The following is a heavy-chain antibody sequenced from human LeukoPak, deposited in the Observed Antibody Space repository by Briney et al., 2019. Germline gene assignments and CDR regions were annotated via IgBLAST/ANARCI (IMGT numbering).Heavy chain of an antibody. V-gene: IGHV3-7*01. D-gene: IGHD3-3*01. CDR3: ATDRGWRTSGYYLYYFEY. CDR1: GFTFSSYW. CDR2: IKHDGSEK. Sequence: PGGSLRLSCAASGFTFSSYWMNWARQAPGKGLEWVASIKHDGSEKYYVDSVRGRFTISRDSTMNSLYLQMSSLRAEDTAVYYCATDRGWRTSGYYLYYFEYWGQGTLVTYSS. J-gene: IGHJ4*02.